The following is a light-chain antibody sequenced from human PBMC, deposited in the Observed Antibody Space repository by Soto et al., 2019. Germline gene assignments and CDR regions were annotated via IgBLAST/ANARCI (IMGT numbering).Light chain of an antibody. CDR3: QQRNIWPPVT. Sequence: EIVLRQSPAALSLSPVQRATLSLRASPSVTNYLAWYQQKPGQPPRLLIYGAFNRAAGIPARFSGSGSGTDFTLTISSLEPEDSAVYYCQQRNIWPPVTFGQGTRLEIK. J-gene: IGKJ5*01. V-gene: IGKV3-11*01. CDR1: PSVTNY. CDR2: GAF.